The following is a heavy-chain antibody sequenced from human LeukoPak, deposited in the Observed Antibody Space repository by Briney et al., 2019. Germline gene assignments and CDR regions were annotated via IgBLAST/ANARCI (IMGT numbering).Heavy chain of an antibody. V-gene: IGHV4-59*08. CDR3: ARGEYSSSWYADHYYYYYGMDV. CDR1: GGSISSYY. Sequence: SETLSLTCTVSGGSISSYYWSWIRQPPGKGLEWIGYIYYSGSTNYNPSLKSRVTISVDTSKNQFSLKLSSVIAADTAVYYCARGEYSSSWYADHYYYYYGMDVWGQGTTVTVSS. D-gene: IGHD6-13*01. CDR2: IYYSGST. J-gene: IGHJ6*02.